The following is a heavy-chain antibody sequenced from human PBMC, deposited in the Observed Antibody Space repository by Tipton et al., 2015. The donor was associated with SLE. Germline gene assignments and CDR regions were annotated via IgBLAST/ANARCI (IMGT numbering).Heavy chain of an antibody. Sequence: TLSLTCTVYDGSLSGYYWSWIRQPPGKGLEWLGTIYHSGTTYYNPSLKSRLTLSIDTSKNQFSLKLSSVTAADTAVYYCVRLELPATKADYWGPGTLVTVSS. V-gene: IGHV4-59*08. J-gene: IGHJ4*02. D-gene: IGHD5-24*01. CDR2: IYHSGTT. CDR3: VRLELPATKADY. CDR1: DGSLSGYY.